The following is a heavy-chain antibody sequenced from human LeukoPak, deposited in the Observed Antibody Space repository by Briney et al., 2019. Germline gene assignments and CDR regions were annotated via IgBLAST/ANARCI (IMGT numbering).Heavy chain of an antibody. CDR3: AKTNYYGSGSPWGYFQH. CDR1: GGTFSSYA. CDR2: IIPILGIA. J-gene: IGHJ1*01. D-gene: IGHD3-10*01. V-gene: IGHV1-69*04. Sequence: SVKVSCKASGGTFSSYAISWVRQAPGQGLEWMGRIIPILGIANYAQKFQGRVTITADKSTSTAYMELSSLRSEDTAVYYCAKTNYYGSGSPWGYFQHWGQGTLVTVSS.